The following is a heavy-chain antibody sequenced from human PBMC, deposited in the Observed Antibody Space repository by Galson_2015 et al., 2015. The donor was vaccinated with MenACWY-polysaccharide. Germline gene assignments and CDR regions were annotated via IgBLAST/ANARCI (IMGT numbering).Heavy chain of an antibody. CDR3: AREGSRIVFHAFDT. CDR2: IQYDGSNK. J-gene: IGHJ3*02. CDR1: GLSFSGSG. D-gene: IGHD3-16*02. V-gene: IGHV3-33*01. Sequence: SLRLSCAASGLSFSGSGMHWVRQAPGKGLEWVAVIQYDGSNKVYADSVKGRLTISRDNSKNTLYLEMNSLRAEDTAVYYCAREGSRIVFHAFDTWGQGTMVSVSS.